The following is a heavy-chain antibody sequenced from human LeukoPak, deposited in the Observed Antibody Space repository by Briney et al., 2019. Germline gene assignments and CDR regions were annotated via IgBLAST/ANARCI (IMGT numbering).Heavy chain of an antibody. J-gene: IGHJ3*02. Sequence: SVKVFCKASGGTFSSYAISWVRQAPGQGLEWMGRIIPILGIANYAQKFQGRVTITADKSTSTAYMELSSLRSEDTAVYYCARESSGWYFPNAFDIWGQGTMVTVSS. V-gene: IGHV1-69*04. CDR1: GGTFSSYA. CDR3: ARESSGWYFPNAFDI. CDR2: IIPILGIA. D-gene: IGHD6-19*01.